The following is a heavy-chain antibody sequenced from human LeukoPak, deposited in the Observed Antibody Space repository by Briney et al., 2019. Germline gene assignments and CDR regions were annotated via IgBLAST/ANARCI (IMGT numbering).Heavy chain of an antibody. J-gene: IGHJ4*02. CDR1: GYTFTGYY. CDR2: INPNSGGT. Sequence: GASLKVSCKASGYTFTGYYMHWVRQAPGQGLEWMGWINPNSGGTNYAQTFQGSVTMTRDTSISTAYMELSRLRSDDTAVYCCARLGDDFWSGYSDLYYFDYWGQGTLVTVSS. V-gene: IGHV1-2*02. D-gene: IGHD3-3*01. CDR3: ARLGDDFWSGYSDLYYFDY.